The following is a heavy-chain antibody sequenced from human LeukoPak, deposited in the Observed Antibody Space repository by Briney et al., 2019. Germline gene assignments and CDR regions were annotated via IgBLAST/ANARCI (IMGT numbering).Heavy chain of an antibody. CDR3: AKDSVTTLDH. Sequence: GGSLRLSCAASGFTFSSYAMHWVRQAPDKGLEWVAVISYDGSSKYFAKSVKGRFTISRDNSKNTLYLQMNSLRTEDTAVYYCAKDSVTTLDHWGQGTLVTVSS. CDR2: ISYDGSSK. CDR1: GFTFSSYA. J-gene: IGHJ4*02. V-gene: IGHV3-30*18. D-gene: IGHD4-17*01.